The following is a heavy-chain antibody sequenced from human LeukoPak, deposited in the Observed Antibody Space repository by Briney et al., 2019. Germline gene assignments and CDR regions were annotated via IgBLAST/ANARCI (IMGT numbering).Heavy chain of an antibody. CDR2: ITSSSSSI. CDR3: ARCGTPNNYYGYGVDV. Sequence: GGSLRLSCAASGFTFSSYSMNWVRQAPGKGLEWVSSITSSSSSIYYADSVKGRFTISRDNAKNSLYLQMISLRAEDTAVYYCARCGTPNNYYGYGVDVWGQGTTVIVSS. CDR1: GFTFSSYS. V-gene: IGHV3-21*04. D-gene: IGHD1-26*01. J-gene: IGHJ6*02.